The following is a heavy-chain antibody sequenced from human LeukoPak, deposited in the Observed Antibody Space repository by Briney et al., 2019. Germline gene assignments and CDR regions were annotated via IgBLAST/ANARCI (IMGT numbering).Heavy chain of an antibody. D-gene: IGHD3-16*02. CDR3: AREGSYYDYVWGSYRSMHYYFDY. CDR2: INHSGST. J-gene: IGHJ4*02. V-gene: IGHV4-34*01. CDR1: GGSFSGYY. Sequence: SETLSLTCAVYGGSFSGYYWSWIRQPPGKGLEWIGEINHSGSTNYNPSLKSRVTISVDTSKNQFSLKLSSVTAADTAVYYCAREGSYYDYVWGSYRSMHYYFDYRGQGTLVTVSS.